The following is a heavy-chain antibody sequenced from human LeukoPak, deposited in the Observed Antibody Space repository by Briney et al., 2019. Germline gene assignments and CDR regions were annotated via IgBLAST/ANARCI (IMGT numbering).Heavy chain of an antibody. V-gene: IGHV1-3*01. D-gene: IGHD4-17*01. J-gene: IGHJ2*01. CDR2: INAGNGNT. Sequence: GASVKVSCKASGYTFTSYAMHWVRQAPGQRLEWMGWINAGNGNTKYSQKFQGRVTITRDTSASTAYMELSSLRSEDTAVYYCARDVPTQNDYGAGYWYFDLWGRGTLVTVSS. CDR3: ARDVPTQNDYGAGYWYFDL. CDR1: GYTFTSYA.